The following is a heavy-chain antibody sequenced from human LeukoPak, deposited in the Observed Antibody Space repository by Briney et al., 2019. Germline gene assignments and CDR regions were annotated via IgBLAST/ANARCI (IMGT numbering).Heavy chain of an antibody. CDR2: VNPYNDKT. V-gene: IGHV1-8*03. D-gene: IGHD3-10*01. CDR3: ARGRRFRGVTSRPIYYYYYMDV. J-gene: IGHJ6*03. CDR1: GYTFNTFD. Sequence: GASVKLSCKASGYTFNTFDINWVRQATGQGPEWMGWVNPYNDKTVYAPKFQGRVSISTNNSINTAYMEFSGLKSDDTAVYYCARGRRFRGVTSRPIYYYYYMDVWGGGTTVTVSS.